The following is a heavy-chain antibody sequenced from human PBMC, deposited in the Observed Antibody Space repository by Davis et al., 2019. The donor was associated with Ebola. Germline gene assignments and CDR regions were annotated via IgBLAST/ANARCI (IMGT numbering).Heavy chain of an antibody. D-gene: IGHD3-10*01. CDR3: ARDNVVRGVIFGYYGMDV. Sequence: SQTLSLTCAVSGGSISRGDYYWSWIRQPPGKGLEWIGYIYYSGSTYYNPSLKSRVTISVDTSKNQFSLKLSSVTAADTAVYYCARDNVVRGVIFGYYGMDVWGKGTTVTVSS. CDR2: IYYSGST. V-gene: IGHV4-30-4*01. CDR1: GGSISRGDYY. J-gene: IGHJ6*04.